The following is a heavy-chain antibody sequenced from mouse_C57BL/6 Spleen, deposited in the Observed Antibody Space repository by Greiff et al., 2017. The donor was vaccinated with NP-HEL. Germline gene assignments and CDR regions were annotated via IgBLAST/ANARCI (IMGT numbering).Heavy chain of an antibody. D-gene: IGHD3-2*02. CDR1: GYTFTSYW. V-gene: IGHV1-55*01. CDR3: ARQGSGYLDAMDY. CDR2: IYPGSGST. Sequence: QVQLQQPGAELVKPGASVKMSCKASGYTFTSYWITWVKQRPGQGLEWIGDIYPGSGSTNYNEKFKSKATLTVDTSSSTAYMQLSSLTSEDSAVYYCARQGSGYLDAMDYWGKGTSVTVAS. J-gene: IGHJ4*01.